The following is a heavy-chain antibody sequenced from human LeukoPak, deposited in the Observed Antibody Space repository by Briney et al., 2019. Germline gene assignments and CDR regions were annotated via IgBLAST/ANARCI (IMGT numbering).Heavy chain of an antibody. Sequence: GGSLRLSCAASGFTLSSYAMSWVRQAPGKGLEWVSGISGSGGSTYYADSVKGRFTISRDNSKNTLYLQMNSLRAEDTAVYYCAKGTFREGTFDYWGQGTLVTVSS. CDR3: AKGTFREGTFDY. V-gene: IGHV3-23*01. J-gene: IGHJ4*02. D-gene: IGHD3-10*01. CDR2: ISGSGGST. CDR1: GFTLSSYA.